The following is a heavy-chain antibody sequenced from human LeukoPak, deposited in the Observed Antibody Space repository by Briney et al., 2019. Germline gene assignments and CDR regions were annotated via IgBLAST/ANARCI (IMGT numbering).Heavy chain of an antibody. CDR3: ASSSSDYYDSRGYSNDAFDI. CDR1: GGSISSYY. D-gene: IGHD3-22*01. V-gene: IGHV4-4*07. CDR2: IYTSGST. J-gene: IGHJ3*02. Sequence: SETLSLTCNVSGGSISSYYWSWIRQPAGRGLEWIGRIYTSGSTNYNPSLKSRVTMSVDTSKNQFSLKLSSVTAADTAVYYCASSSSDYYDSRGYSNDAFDIWGQGTMVTVSS.